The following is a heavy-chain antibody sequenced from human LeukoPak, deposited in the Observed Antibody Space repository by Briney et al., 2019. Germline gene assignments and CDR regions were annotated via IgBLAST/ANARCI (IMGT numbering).Heavy chain of an antibody. Sequence: PSETLSLTCAVYGGSFSGYYWSWIRQPPGKGLEWIGEINHSGSTNYNPSLKSRVTISVDTSKNQFSLKLSSVTAADTAVYYCARIGYSGSYYAAFDYWGQGTLVTVSS. D-gene: IGHD1-26*01. CDR1: GGSFSGYY. J-gene: IGHJ4*02. CDR3: ARIGYSGSYYAAFDY. CDR2: INHSGST. V-gene: IGHV4-34*01.